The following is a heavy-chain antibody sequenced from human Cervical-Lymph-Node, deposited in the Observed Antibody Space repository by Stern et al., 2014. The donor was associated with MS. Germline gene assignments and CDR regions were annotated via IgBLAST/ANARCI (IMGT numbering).Heavy chain of an antibody. CDR3: ASAYSSSHYYFDY. J-gene: IGHJ4*02. CDR1: GFSFSRYA. V-gene: IGHV3-33*01. Sequence: VQLEDSGGGVVQPGRSLRLSCAASGFSFSRYAMHWVRQAPGKGLEWVALIWYDGRNPYYADSVTGRFTISRDNFKNTLYLQMNSLRSEDTAVYYCASAYSSSHYYFDYWGQGTLVTVSS. D-gene: IGHD6-13*01. CDR2: IWYDGRNP.